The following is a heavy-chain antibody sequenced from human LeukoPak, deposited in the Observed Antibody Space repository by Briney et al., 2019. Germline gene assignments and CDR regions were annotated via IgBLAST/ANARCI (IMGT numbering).Heavy chain of an antibody. CDR2: IYYSGST. CDR1: GGSISSYY. V-gene: IGHV4-59*08. J-gene: IGHJ3*02. Sequence: SETLSLTCTVSGGSISSYYWSWIRQPPGMGLEWIGYIYYSGSTNYNPSLKSRVTISVDTSKNQFSLKLSSVTAADTAVYYCARQDDYVWGSYRYDAFDIWGQGTMVTVSS. CDR3: ARQDDYVWGSYRYDAFDI. D-gene: IGHD3-16*02.